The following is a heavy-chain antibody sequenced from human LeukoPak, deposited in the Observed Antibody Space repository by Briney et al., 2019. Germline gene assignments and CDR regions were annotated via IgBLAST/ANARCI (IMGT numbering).Heavy chain of an antibody. CDR2: INPNSGAT. V-gene: IGHV1-2*02. CDR3: AGGEDGYNIDS. Sequence: GASVKVSCKASGYTFTGYYMHWVRQAPGHGLEWMGWINPNSGATNYAQKFQGRVTMTRDTSISTAYMELSRLRSDDTAVYYCAGGEDGYNIDSWGQRTLVTVSS. D-gene: IGHD5-24*01. CDR1: GYTFTGYY. J-gene: IGHJ4*02.